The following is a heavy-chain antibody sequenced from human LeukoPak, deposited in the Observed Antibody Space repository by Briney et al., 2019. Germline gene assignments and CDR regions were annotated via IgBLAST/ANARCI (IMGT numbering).Heavy chain of an antibody. Sequence: GGSLRLSCAVSGFTFSSYAMAWVPQAPGKGLVWVSVISGSGGNTYYADSVKGRFTISRDNSKNTLYLQMSSVSVEATAVYYCSYARGQQMAVGGYSQHWGQGTLVTVPS. J-gene: IGHJ1*01. CDR2: ISGSGGNT. V-gene: IGHV3-23*01. D-gene: IGHD6-13*01. CDR1: GFTFSSYA. CDR3: SYARGQQMAVGGYSQH.